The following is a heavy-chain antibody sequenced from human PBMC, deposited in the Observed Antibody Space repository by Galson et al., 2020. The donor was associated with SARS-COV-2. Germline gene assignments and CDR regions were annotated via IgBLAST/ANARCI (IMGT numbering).Heavy chain of an antibody. CDR1: GFSFSTYS. Sequence: GESLKISCAASGFSFSTYSMNWVRQAPGKGLEWISYISSSSRTIYQADSVKGRFSISRDNSKNTLYLQMNSLRVEDTALYYCARDKDYDVWSGYYGNFDYWGQGTLVTVSS. CDR3: ARDKDYDVWSGYYGNFDY. CDR2: ISSSSRTI. V-gene: IGHV3-48*01. J-gene: IGHJ4*02. D-gene: IGHD3-3*01.